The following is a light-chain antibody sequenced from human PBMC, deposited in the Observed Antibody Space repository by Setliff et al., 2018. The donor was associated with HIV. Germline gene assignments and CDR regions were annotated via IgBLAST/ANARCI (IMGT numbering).Light chain of an antibody. V-gene: IGLV2-14*03. CDR1: SSDIGNYNY. Sequence: QSVLTQPASVAGSPGQSITISCTGTSSDIGNYNYVSWHQQHPGKAPKLMIYDVSNRPSGVSNRFSGSKSGNTASLTISGLQAEDEADYYCSSFTDSTLEYVVGTGTKV. CDR3: SSFTDSTLEYV. CDR2: DVS. J-gene: IGLJ1*01.